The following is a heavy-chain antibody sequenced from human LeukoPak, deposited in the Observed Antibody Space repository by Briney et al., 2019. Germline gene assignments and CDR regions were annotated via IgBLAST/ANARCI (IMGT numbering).Heavy chain of an antibody. CDR1: GFTFSSYG. V-gene: IGHV4-34*01. J-gene: IGHJ4*02. Sequence: GSLRLSCAASGFTFSSYGMHWVRQPPGKGLEWIGEINHSGSTNYNPSLKSRVTISVDTSKNQFSLKLSSVTAADTAVYYCARGSSQSRPYYDFWSGYFDYWGQGTLVTVSS. CDR2: INHSGST. CDR3: ARGSSQSRPYYDFWSGYFDY. D-gene: IGHD3-3*01.